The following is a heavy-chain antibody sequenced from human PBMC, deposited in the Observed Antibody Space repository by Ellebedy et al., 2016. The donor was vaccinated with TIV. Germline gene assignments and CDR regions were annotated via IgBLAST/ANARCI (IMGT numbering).Heavy chain of an antibody. J-gene: IGHJ4*02. CDR1: SGSISSSSYY. CDR2: IYYSGFT. V-gene: IGHV4-39*01. D-gene: IGHD2-15*01. CDR3: ARLSCSGGNCFPDY. Sequence: SETLSLXXTVSSGSISSSSYYWGWIRQPPGKGLEWIGSIYYSGFTYYNPSLKSRVTISVDTSKNQFSLKLNSVTAADTAVYYCARLSCSGGNCFPDYWGQGTLVTVSS.